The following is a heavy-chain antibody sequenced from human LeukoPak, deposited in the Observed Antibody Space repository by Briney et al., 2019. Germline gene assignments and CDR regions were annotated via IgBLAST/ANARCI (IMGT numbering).Heavy chain of an antibody. CDR1: GFSFIDFA. D-gene: IGHD2-2*01. J-gene: IGHJ4*02. V-gene: IGHV3-30*07. Sequence: PGRSLRLSCTASGFSFIDFAMHWVRQAPGKGLEWVAVISHDGKTKYHAESVKGRFTISRDNSKNTVYLQMNSLRAEDTAVYYCAKEVVVVPAAHQPFDYWGQGTLVTVSS. CDR2: ISHDGKTK. CDR3: AKEVVVVPAAHQPFDY.